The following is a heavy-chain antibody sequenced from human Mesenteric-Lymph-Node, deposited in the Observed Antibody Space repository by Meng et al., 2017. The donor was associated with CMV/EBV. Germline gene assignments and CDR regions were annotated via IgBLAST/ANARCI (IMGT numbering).Heavy chain of an antibody. CDR3: ARFSDLWAGRDEAKGAFDI. CDR1: GFTFSSSS. Sequence: GESLKISCAASGFTFSSSSMNWVRQAPGQGLEWVSSISSGGRSIYYEGSVKGRFTISRDNSKNTLYLQMNSLRAEDTAVYYCARFSDLWAGRDEAKGAFDIWGQGTMVTVSS. J-gene: IGHJ3*02. D-gene: IGHD3/OR15-3a*01. V-gene: IGHV3-21*04. CDR2: ISSGGRSI.